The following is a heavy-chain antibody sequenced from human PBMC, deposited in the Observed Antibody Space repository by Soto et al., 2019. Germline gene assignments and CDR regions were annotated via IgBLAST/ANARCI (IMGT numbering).Heavy chain of an antibody. CDR3: ARDFNYDSSGYYGSLGMDV. Sequence: GGSLRLSCAASGFTFSSYEMNWVRQAPGKGLEWVSYISSSGSTIYYADSVKGRFTISRDNAKNSLYLQMNSLRAEDTAVYYCARDFNYDSSGYYGSLGMDVWGQGTTVT. D-gene: IGHD3-22*01. CDR2: ISSSGSTI. V-gene: IGHV3-48*03. CDR1: GFTFSSYE. J-gene: IGHJ6*02.